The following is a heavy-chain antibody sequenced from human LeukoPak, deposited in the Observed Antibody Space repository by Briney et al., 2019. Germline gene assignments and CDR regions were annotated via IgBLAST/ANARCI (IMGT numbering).Heavy chain of an antibody. CDR2: INPHSGDT. J-gene: IGHJ6*03. CDR1: GYTFTGYY. Sequence: ASVKVSCKASGYTFTGYYMHWVRQAPGQGLEWMGGINPHSGDTNYAQKLQGRVTMTTDTSTSTAYMELRSLRSDDTAVYYCARDTPIVVVPYYYYMDVWGKGTTVTISS. V-gene: IGHV1-2*02. CDR3: ARDTPIVVVPYYYYMDV. D-gene: IGHD3-22*01.